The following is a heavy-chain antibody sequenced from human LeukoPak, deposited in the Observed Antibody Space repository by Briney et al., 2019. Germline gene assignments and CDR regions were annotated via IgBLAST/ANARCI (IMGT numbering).Heavy chain of an antibody. CDR3: AREIAAAAFAFDY. V-gene: IGHV1-2*02. J-gene: IGHJ4*02. D-gene: IGHD6-13*01. Sequence: ASVKVSCKASGYTFTGYYMHWVRPAPGQGLEWMGWINPNSGGTNYAQKFQGRVTMTRDTSISTAYMELSRLRSDDTAVYYCAREIAAAAFAFDYWGQGTLVTVSS. CDR1: GYTFTGYY. CDR2: INPNSGGT.